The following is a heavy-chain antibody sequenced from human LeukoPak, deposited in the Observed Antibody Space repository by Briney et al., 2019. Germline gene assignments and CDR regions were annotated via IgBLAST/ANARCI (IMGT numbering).Heavy chain of an antibody. J-gene: IGHJ4*02. CDR2: IHYIGNA. CDR3: ARERDDYFFDC. CDR1: GDSISTSAYY. D-gene: IGHD3-3*01. Sequence: PSETLSLTCTVSGDSISTSAYYWGWIRQRPGTGLEWIAYIHYIGNAYSNPSLESRVTMSVDTSLNQFSLNVASVTAADTAVYYCARERDDYFFDCWGQGILVTVSS. V-gene: IGHV4-31*03.